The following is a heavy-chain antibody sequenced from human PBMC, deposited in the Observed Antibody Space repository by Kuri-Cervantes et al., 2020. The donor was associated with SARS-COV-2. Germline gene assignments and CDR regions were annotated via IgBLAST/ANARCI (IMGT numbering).Heavy chain of an antibody. Sequence: GSLRLSCAVYGGSFSGYYRSWIRQPPGKGLEWIGEINHSGSTNYNPSLKSRVTMSVATSKNQFSLRLNSVTAADAAVYYCTGGIFGIFIRDWGQGILVTVSS. V-gene: IGHV4-34*03. CDR3: TGGIFGIFIRD. D-gene: IGHD3-3*01. CDR1: GGSFSGYY. J-gene: IGHJ4*01. CDR2: INHSGST.